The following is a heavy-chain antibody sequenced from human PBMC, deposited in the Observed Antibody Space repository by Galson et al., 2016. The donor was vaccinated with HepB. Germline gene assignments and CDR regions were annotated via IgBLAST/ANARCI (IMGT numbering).Heavy chain of an antibody. Sequence: SLRLSCAGSGFTLSSYGLHWVRQAPGKGLEWVAVSWYDGQYKYYADSVKGRFTISRDNSKSTLFLQMNSLRPEDTAVYYCARDSPGHNAQWLVRPLEFWGQGTLVTVS. CDR2: SWYDGQYK. D-gene: IGHD6-19*01. CDR1: GFTLSSYG. CDR3: ARDSPGHNAQWLVRPLEF. J-gene: IGHJ4*02. V-gene: IGHV3-33*01.